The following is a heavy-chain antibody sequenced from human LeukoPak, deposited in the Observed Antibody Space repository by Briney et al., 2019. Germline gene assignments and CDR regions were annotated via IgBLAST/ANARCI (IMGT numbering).Heavy chain of an antibody. CDR1: GFTFDDYA. CDR2: ISWNSGSI. J-gene: IGHJ6*02. D-gene: IGHD3-16*01. CDR3: AKDMARRLSYYYYGMDV. V-gene: IGHV3-9*01. Sequence: GRSLRLSCAASGFTFDDYAMHRVRQAPGKGLEWVSGISWNSGSIGYADSVKGRFTISRDNAKNSLYLQMNSLRAEDTALYYCAKDMARRLSYYYYGMDVWGQGTTVTVSS.